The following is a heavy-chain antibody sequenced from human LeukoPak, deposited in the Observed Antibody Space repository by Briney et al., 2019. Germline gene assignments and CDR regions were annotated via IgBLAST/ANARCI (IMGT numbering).Heavy chain of an antibody. J-gene: IGHJ6*03. CDR2: ISSGSSTI. Sequence: GGSLRLSCAASGFTFSSYSMNWVRQAPGKGLEWVSYISSGSSTIYYTDSVKGRFTISRDNAKNSLYLQMNSLRAEDTAVYYCARVMAGYSYMDVWGKGTTVTVSS. D-gene: IGHD3-10*01. CDR1: GFTFSSYS. V-gene: IGHV3-48*01. CDR3: ARVMAGYSYMDV.